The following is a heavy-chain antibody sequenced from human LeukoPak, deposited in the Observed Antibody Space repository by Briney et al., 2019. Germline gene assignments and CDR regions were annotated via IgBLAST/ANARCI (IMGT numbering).Heavy chain of an antibody. Sequence: SRVTISVDTSKNQFSLQLSSVTAADTAVYYCARGAVVTAIPYNWFDPWGQGTLVTVSS. D-gene: IGHD2-21*02. J-gene: IGHJ5*02. CDR3: ARGAVVTAIPYNWFDP. V-gene: IGHV4-59*09.